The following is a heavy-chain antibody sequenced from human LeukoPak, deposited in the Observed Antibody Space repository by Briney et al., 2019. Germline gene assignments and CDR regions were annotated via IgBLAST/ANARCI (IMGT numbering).Heavy chain of an antibody. CDR2: ISSSGSTT. D-gene: IGHD2-2*01. CDR1: GFTFSYYS. J-gene: IGHJ4*02. CDR3: AFRPLGDCSSSTCYASDY. Sequence: PGGSLRLSCAVSGFTFSYYSMNWVRQAPGKGLEWVSYISSSGSTTYYADSVKGRFTVSRDNAKNSLYLQMNSLRDEDTAVYYCAFRPLGDCSSSTCYASDYWGRGTLVTVSS. V-gene: IGHV3-48*02.